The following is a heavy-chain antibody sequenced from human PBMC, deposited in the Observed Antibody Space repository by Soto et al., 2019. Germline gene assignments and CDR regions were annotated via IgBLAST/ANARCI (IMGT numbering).Heavy chain of an antibody. Sequence: ASVKVSCKASGYTFTSYAMHCVRQAPGQRLEWMGWINAGNGNTKYSQKFQGRVTITRDTSASTAYMELSSLRSEDTAVYYCARGRLAYWGGDGYPSGGDIGAQGKMFPVSS. D-gene: IGHD2-21*02. CDR1: GYTFTSYA. J-gene: IGHJ3*02. V-gene: IGHV1-3*01. CDR2: INAGNGNT. CDR3: ARGRLAYWGGDGYPSGGDI.